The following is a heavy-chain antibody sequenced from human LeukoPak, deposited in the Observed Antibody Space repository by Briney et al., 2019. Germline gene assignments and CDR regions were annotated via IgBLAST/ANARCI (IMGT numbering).Heavy chain of an antibody. V-gene: IGHV3-30-3*01. J-gene: IGHJ4*02. CDR1: GFTFSSYA. Sequence: GGSLRLSCAASGFTFSSYAMHWVRQAPGKGLEWVAVISYDGSNKYYADSVKGRFTISRDNSKNTLYLQMNSLRAEDTAVYYCARDRQLVLDYWGQGTLVTVSS. CDR2: ISYDGSNK. D-gene: IGHD6-6*01. CDR3: ARDRQLVLDY.